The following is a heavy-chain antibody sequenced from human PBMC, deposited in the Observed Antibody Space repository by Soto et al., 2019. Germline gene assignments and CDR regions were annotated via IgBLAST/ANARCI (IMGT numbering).Heavy chain of an antibody. CDR1: GYGFTTYG. Sequence: QVHLVQSGAEVKKPGASVKVSCKGSGYGFTTYGITWVRQAPGQGLEWMAWISAHNGNTNYAQKLQGRVTVTRDTSTSTPYIELRSLRSDDTAVYYCARGRYGDYWGKGALVTVSS. J-gene: IGHJ4*02. D-gene: IGHD1-1*01. V-gene: IGHV1-18*01. CDR3: ARGRYGDY. CDR2: ISAHNGNT.